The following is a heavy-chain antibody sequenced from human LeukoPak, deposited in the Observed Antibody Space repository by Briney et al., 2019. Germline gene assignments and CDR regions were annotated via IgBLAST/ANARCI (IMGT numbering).Heavy chain of an antibody. V-gene: IGHV3-13*04. CDR3: SRVGSSGWPNYFDS. D-gene: IGHD6-19*01. J-gene: IGHJ4*02. Sequence: GGSLRLSCASSGFTYSSYDMHLVRQATGKDLEWVSVIGTSGDTYYAGSVKGRFTISRENAKNSLYLQMNSLTAGDTAVYFCSRVGSSGWPNYFDSWGQGTLVTVSS. CDR2: IGTSGDT. CDR1: GFTYSSYD.